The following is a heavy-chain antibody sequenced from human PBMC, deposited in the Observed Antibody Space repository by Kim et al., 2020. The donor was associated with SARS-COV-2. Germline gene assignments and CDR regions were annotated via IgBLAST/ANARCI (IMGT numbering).Heavy chain of an antibody. CDR2: IYYSGST. V-gene: IGHV4-39*01. CDR3: ARHPGLYSSGWWNKPFDP. J-gene: IGHJ5*02. Sequence: SETLSLTCTVSGGSISSSSYYWGWIRQPPGKGREWIGSIYYSGSTYYNPSLKSRVTISVDTSKNQFSLKLSSVTAADTAVYYCARHPGLYSSGWWNKPFDPWGQGTLVTVSS. CDR1: GGSISSSSYY. D-gene: IGHD6-19*01.